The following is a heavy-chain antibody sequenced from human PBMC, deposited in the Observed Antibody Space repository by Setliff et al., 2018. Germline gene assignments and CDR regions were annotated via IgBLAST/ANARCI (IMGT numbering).Heavy chain of an antibody. CDR2: IIPIFGTA. CDR3: ARGSYCSGGSCSGRDFDY. Sequence: SVKVSCKASGGAFSSYAISWVRQAPGQGLEWMGGIIPIFGTANYAQKFQGRVTITTDESTSTAYMELSSLRSEDTAVYYCARGSYCSGGSCSGRDFDYWGQGTLVTVSS. J-gene: IGHJ4*02. CDR1: GGAFSSYA. D-gene: IGHD2-15*01. V-gene: IGHV1-69*05.